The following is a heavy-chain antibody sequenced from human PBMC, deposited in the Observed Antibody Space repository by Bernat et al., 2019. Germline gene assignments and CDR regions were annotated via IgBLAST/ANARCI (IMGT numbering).Heavy chain of an antibody. J-gene: IGHJ4*02. Sequence: QVQLQESGPGLVKPSETLSLTCTVSGGSISSYYWSWIRQPPGKGLESIGYIYYSGSTNYNPSLKSRVTLSVDTSKNQFSLKLSSVTAADTAVYYCARVSDDSSGYYWYYFDYWGQGTLVTVSS. CDR1: GGSISSYY. V-gene: IGHV4-59*01. CDR3: ARVSDDSSGYYWYYFDY. CDR2: IYYSGST. D-gene: IGHD3-22*01.